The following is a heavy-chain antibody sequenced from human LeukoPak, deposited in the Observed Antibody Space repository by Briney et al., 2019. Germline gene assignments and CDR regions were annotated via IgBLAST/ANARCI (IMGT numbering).Heavy chain of an antibody. CDR1: GGSISSSSYY. Sequence: SETLSLTCTVSGGSISSSSYYWGWLRQPPGKGREWIGSIYYSGSTYYNPSLKSRVTISVDTSKNQFSLKLSSVTAADTAVYYCARQTNWDEGWFDPWGQGTLVTVSS. CDR3: ARQTNWDEGWFDP. V-gene: IGHV4-39*01. D-gene: IGHD1-20*01. J-gene: IGHJ5*02. CDR2: IYYSGST.